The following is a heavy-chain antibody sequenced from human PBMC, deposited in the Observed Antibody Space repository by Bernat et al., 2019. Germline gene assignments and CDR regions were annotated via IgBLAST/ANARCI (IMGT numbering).Heavy chain of an antibody. CDR1: GGSISSYY. J-gene: IGHJ4*02. CDR2: IYYSGST. Sequence: QVQLQESGPGLVKPSETLSLTCTVSGGSISSYYWSWIRQPPGKGLEWIGYIYYSGSTNYNPSLKSRVTISVDTSKNQFSLKLSSVTAADTAVYYCARSDVYCCGDCYFGHAPFDYWGQGTLVTVSS. D-gene: IGHD2-21*01. V-gene: IGHV4-59*01. CDR3: ARSDVYCCGDCYFGHAPFDY.